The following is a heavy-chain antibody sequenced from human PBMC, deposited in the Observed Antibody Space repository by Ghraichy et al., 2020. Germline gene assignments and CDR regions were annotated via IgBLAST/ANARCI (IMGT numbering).Heavy chain of an antibody. CDR2: ISSSSSTI. Sequence: GGSLRLSCAASGFTFSSYSMNWVRQAPGKGLEWVSYISSSSSTIYYADSVKGRFTISRDNAKNPLYLQMNSLRDEDTAVYYCARETITFGGVIVNSYFDYWGQGTLVTVSP. J-gene: IGHJ4*02. CDR3: ARETITFGGVIVNSYFDY. V-gene: IGHV3-48*02. CDR1: GFTFSSYS. D-gene: IGHD3-16*02.